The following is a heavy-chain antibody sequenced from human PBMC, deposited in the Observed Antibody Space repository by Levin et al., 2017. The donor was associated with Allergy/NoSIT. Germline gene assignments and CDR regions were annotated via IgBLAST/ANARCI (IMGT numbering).Heavy chain of an antibody. V-gene: IGHV3-66*01. Sequence: RAGGSLRLSCAASGFTVSSNYMSWVRQAPGKGLEWVSVIYSGGSTYYADSVKGRFTISRDNSKNTLYLQMNSLRAEDTAVYYCACRYSSGWYGGYYFDYWGQGTLVTVSS. CDR3: ACRYSSGWYGGYYFDY. CDR1: GFTVSSNY. D-gene: IGHD6-19*01. J-gene: IGHJ4*02. CDR2: IYSGGST.